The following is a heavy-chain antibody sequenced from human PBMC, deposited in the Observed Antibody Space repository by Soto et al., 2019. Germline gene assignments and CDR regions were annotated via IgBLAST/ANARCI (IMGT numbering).Heavy chain of an antibody. D-gene: IGHD6-19*01. CDR2: IYPGDSDT. CDR3: ARLGSSEAGTWGIDY. V-gene: IGHV5-51*01. Sequence: GESLKISCKGSGYSFTSYWIGWVRQMPGKGLEWMGIIYPGDSDTRYSPSFQGQVTISADKSISTAYLQWGSLKASDTAMYYCARLGSSEAGTWGIDYWGQGTLVTVSS. J-gene: IGHJ4*02. CDR1: GYSFTSYW.